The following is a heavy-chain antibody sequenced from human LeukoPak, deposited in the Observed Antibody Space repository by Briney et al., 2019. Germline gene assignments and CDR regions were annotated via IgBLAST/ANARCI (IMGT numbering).Heavy chain of an antibody. Sequence: SETLSLTCTVTGGSISSYYWSWIRQPDGKGVEWIGRIYTSGSTNYNPSLKSRVTMSVDTSKNQFSLKLSSVTAADTAVYYCARDSSRPTYYFDYWGQGTLVTVSS. CDR3: ARDSSRPTYYFDY. D-gene: IGHD6-13*01. CDR2: IYTSGST. J-gene: IGHJ4*02. CDR1: GGSISSYY. V-gene: IGHV4-4*07.